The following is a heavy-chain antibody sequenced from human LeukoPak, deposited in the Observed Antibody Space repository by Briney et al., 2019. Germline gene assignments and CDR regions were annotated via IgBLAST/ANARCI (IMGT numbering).Heavy chain of an antibody. Sequence: GGSLRLSCAASGFTFSDYYMSWIRRAPGKGLEWVSDISSSGNTIYYADSVKGRFTISRDNAKNSLYLQMNSLRAEDTAVSYCAGLTVTSAVYYYYMDVWGKGPTVTVSS. V-gene: IGHV3-11*01. CDR3: AGLTVTSAVYYYYMDV. J-gene: IGHJ6*03. CDR1: GFTFSDYY. CDR2: ISSSGNTI. D-gene: IGHD4-17*01.